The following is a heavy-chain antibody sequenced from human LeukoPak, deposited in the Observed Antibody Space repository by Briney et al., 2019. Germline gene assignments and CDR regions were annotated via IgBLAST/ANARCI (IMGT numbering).Heavy chain of an antibody. D-gene: IGHD1-1*01. CDR2: ISASGATT. Sequence: GGSLRLSCAASGVTFSNYAMTWGRQAPGQRLEGVSHISASGATTEYADSVKGRFTISRDNSKNTLYLQMNSLRAEDTAVYYCAKDRARTGTTSFDYWGQGTLVTVSS. CDR3: AKDRARTGTTSFDY. V-gene: IGHV3-23*01. J-gene: IGHJ4*02. CDR1: GVTFSNYA.